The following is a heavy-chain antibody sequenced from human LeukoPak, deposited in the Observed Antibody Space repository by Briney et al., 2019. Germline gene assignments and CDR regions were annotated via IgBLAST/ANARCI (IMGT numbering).Heavy chain of an antibody. J-gene: IGHJ4*02. Sequence: GASVKVSCKASGYTFTGYYMHWVRQAPGQGLEWMGWINPNSGGTNYAQKFQGRVTMTRDTSISTAYMELSRLRSDDTAVYYCARVIDYYDSSGYYSWSQYYFDYWGQGTLVTVSS. CDR2: INPNSGGT. V-gene: IGHV1-2*02. CDR1: GYTFTGYY. D-gene: IGHD3-22*01. CDR3: ARVIDYYDSSGYYSWSQYYFDY.